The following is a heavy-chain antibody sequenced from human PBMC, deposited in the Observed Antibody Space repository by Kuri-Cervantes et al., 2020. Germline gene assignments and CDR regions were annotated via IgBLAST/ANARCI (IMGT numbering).Heavy chain of an antibody. V-gene: IGHV4-38-2*01. J-gene: IGHJ4*02. CDR3: VSGRPRGAPYFDY. CDR1: GFTFDDYA. D-gene: IGHD3-10*01. CDR2: IFDDGNT. Sequence: ESLKISCAASGFTFDDYAMHWVRQPPGKGLEWIASIFDDGNTYYNPSLKSRVTTSVDTSKNQFSLSLTSVTAADTAVYYCVSGRPRGAPYFDYWGQGTLVTVSS.